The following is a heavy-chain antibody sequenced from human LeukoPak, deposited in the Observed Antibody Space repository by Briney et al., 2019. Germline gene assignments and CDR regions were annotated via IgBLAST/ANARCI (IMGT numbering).Heavy chain of an antibody. V-gene: IGHV4-61*02. CDR1: GGSISSAGYY. CDR3: ARGIGSSWIRFDY. D-gene: IGHD6-13*01. J-gene: IGHJ4*02. Sequence: SETLSLTCTVSGGSISSAGYYWSWIRQSAAKGLEWIGRIYTSGSTNYNPSVKSRVTISVDTSKNQFSLTLSSVTAADTAVYYCARGIGSSWIRFDYWGQGTLVTVSS. CDR2: IYTSGST.